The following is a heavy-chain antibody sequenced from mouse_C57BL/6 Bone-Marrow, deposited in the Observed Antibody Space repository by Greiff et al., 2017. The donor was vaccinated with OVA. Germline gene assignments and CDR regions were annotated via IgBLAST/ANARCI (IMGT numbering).Heavy chain of an antibody. Sequence: EVKVVESGGGLVKPGGSLKLSCAASGFTFSDYGMHWVRQAPEKGLEWVAYISSGSSTIYYADTVKGRFTISRDNAKNTLFLQMTSLRSEDTAMYYCARHYGSSSYYFDYWGQGTTLTVSS. CDR3: ARHYGSSSYYFDY. D-gene: IGHD1-1*01. V-gene: IGHV5-17*01. CDR1: GFTFSDYG. CDR2: ISSGSSTI. J-gene: IGHJ2*01.